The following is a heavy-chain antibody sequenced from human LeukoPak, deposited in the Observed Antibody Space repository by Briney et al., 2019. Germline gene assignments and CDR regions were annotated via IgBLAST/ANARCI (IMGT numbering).Heavy chain of an antibody. CDR1: GFTFSDYY. CDR3: ASHYDSSSFDY. Sequence: GGSLRLSCAASGFTFSDYYMRWIRQDPGKGLEWVSYISSSGSTIYYADSVKGRFTISRDNAKNSLYLQMNSLRAEDTAVYYCASHYDSSSFDYWGQGTLVTVSS. D-gene: IGHD3-22*01. J-gene: IGHJ4*02. V-gene: IGHV3-11*01. CDR2: ISSSGSTI.